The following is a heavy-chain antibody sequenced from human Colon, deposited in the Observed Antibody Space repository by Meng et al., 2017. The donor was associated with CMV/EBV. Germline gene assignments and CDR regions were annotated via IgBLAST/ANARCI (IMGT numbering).Heavy chain of an antibody. J-gene: IGHJ6*02. CDR3: TRSIAVAHYYYYGMDV. Sequence: GESLKISCAPSGFTFSGSAMHWVRQASGKGLEWVGRIRSKANSYATAYAASVKGRFTTSRDDSKNTAYLQMNSLKTEDTAVYYCTRSIAVAHYYYYGMDVWGQGTTVTVSS. V-gene: IGHV3-73*01. CDR1: GFTFSGSA. D-gene: IGHD6-19*01. CDR2: IRSKANSYAT.